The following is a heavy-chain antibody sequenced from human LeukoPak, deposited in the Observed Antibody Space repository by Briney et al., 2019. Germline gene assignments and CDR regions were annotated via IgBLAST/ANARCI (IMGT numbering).Heavy chain of an antibody. Sequence: SETLSLTCTVSGGSISGHYWRWIRQPPGKELEWIGNIYYRGTTNYTPSLKSRVTMSVDTSTNQFSLKLTSVTAADTAVYYCGRARDMAFDIWGRGTMVTVSS. D-gene: IGHD2-21*02. CDR3: GRARDMAFDI. V-gene: IGHV4-59*11. J-gene: IGHJ3*02. CDR2: IYYRGTT. CDR1: GGSISGHY.